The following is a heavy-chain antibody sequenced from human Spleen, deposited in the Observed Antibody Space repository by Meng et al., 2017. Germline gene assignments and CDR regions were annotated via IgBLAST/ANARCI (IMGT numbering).Heavy chain of an antibody. J-gene: IGHJ4*02. V-gene: IGHV7-4-1*02. CDR3: ARQEITGCSPY. Sequence: QVQLVQSGGELRKPGASWQISCKASGYTFTTYYINWLRQAPGQGLEWIGWITTNTGKPTYAPGFTGRFVFSLDTSASTTYLHISSLKADDTAVYYCARQEITGCSPYWGQGTLVTVSS. CDR1: GYTFTTYY. D-gene: IGHD2-15*01. CDR2: ITTNTGKP.